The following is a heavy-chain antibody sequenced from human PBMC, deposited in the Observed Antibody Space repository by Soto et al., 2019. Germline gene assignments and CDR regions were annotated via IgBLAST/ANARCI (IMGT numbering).Heavy chain of an antibody. Sequence: QVQLVESGGGVVQPGRSLRLSCAASGFTFSSYGMHWVRQAPGKGLEWVAVIWYDGSNKYYADSVKGRFTISRDNSKNTLYLQMNSLRAEDTAVYYCARDPGYSSGPLYYFDYWGQGTLVTVSS. CDR3: ARDPGYSSGPLYYFDY. CDR2: IWYDGSNK. CDR1: GFTFSSYG. D-gene: IGHD6-19*01. J-gene: IGHJ4*02. V-gene: IGHV3-33*01.